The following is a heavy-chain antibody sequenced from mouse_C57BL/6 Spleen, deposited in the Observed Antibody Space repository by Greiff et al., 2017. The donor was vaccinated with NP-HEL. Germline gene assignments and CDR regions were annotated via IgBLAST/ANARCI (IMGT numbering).Heavy chain of an antibody. V-gene: IGHV1-50*01. CDR1: GYTFTSYW. CDR2: IDPSDSYT. CDR3: ARRVYYYAMDY. J-gene: IGHJ4*01. Sequence: VQLQQSGAELVKPGASVKLSCKASGYTFTSYWMQWVKQRPGQGLEWIGEIDPSDSYTNYNQKFKGKATLTVDTSSSTAYMQLSSLTSEDSAVYYCARRVYYYAMDYWGQGTSVTVSS.